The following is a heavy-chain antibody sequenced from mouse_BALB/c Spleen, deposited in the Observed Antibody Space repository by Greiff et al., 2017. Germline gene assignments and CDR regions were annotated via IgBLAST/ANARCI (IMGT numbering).Heavy chain of an antibody. V-gene: IGHV5-9-4*01. J-gene: IGHJ2*01. Sequence: EVQRVESGGGLVKPGGSLNLSCAASGFTFSSYAMSWVRQSPEKRLEWVAEISSGGSYTYYPDTVTGRFTISRDNAKNTLYLEMSSLRSEDTAMYYCARDPDSSGYYFDYWGQGTTLTVSS. CDR1: GFTFSSYA. D-gene: IGHD3-2*01. CDR3: ARDPDSSGYYFDY. CDR2: ISSGGSYT.